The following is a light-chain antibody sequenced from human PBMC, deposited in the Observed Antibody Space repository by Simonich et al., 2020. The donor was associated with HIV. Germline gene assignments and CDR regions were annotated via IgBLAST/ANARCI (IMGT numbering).Light chain of an antibody. CDR2: WAS. J-gene: IGKJ1*01. V-gene: IGKV4-1*01. CDR1: KSVLYISNNKNF. Sequence: DIVMTQSPDSLAVSLGDRATINCKSSKSVLYISNNKNFLAWYQQKPGQPPKLLIYWASTRESGVPDRFSGSGAGTDFPLTISSLQAEDVAVYYCQQYYSTPPTFGQGTKVEIK. CDR3: QQYYSTPPT.